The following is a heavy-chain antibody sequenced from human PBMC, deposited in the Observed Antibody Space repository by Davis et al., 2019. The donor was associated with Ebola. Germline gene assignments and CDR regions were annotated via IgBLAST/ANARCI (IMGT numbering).Heavy chain of an antibody. J-gene: IGHJ4*02. V-gene: IGHV1-3*01. Sequence: ASVKVSCKASGYTFTSYAMHWVRQAPGQRLEWMGWINAGNGNTKYSQKFQGRVTMTRNTSIRTAYMELSSLRSEDTAVYYCARGEPLYDFWSGYQYSYPDYWGQGTLVTVSS. CDR3: ARGEPLYDFWSGYQYSYPDY. D-gene: IGHD3-3*01. CDR1: GYTFTSYA. CDR2: INAGNGNT.